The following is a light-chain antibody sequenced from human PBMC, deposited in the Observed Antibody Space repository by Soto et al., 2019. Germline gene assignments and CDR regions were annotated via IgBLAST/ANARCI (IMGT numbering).Light chain of an antibody. CDR1: QGIRND. Sequence: IQMTQSPSSLSASVGDRVTITCRASQGIRNDLSWYQQKPGKAPKLLIYPASSLHSGVPSRFSGSASGTEINLAISVRQLQDYETYYCLQHYSYRRTFGQGTKVDIK. CDR3: LQHYSYRRT. J-gene: IGKJ1*01. CDR2: PAS. V-gene: IGKV1-17*01.